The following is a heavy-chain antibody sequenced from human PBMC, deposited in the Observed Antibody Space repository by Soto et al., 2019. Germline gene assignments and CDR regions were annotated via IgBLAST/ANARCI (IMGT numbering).Heavy chain of an antibody. J-gene: IGHJ3*01. CDR1: GFTFSIYV. D-gene: IGHD6-6*01. CDR2: VSGSAGST. V-gene: IGHV3-23*01. Sequence: EVQLLESGGSLVQPGGSLRLSCAASGFTFSIYVMTWVRQAPGKGLEWVSAVSGSAGSTYYADSVKGRFTISRDNSKSTLYLHMNSLRVDDTAVYYCAKVEGTARYAFDVWGHGTMVTVSS. CDR3: AKVEGTARYAFDV.